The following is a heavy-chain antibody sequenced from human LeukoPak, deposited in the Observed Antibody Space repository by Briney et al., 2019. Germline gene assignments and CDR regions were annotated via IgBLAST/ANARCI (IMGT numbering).Heavy chain of an antibody. CDR3: ARVALSYYGSGSLDY. D-gene: IGHD3-10*01. Sequence: PGGSLRLSCAASGFTFSSYSMNWVRQAPGKGLEWVSYISSSGSTIYYADSVKGRFTISRDNAKNSLYLQMNSLRAEDTAVYYCARVALSYYGSGSLDYWGQGTLVTVSS. CDR2: ISSSGSTI. V-gene: IGHV3-48*04. J-gene: IGHJ4*02. CDR1: GFTFSSYS.